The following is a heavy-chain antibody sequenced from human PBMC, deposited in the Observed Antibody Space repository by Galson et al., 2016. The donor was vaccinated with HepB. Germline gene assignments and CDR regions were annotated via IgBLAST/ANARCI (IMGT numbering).Heavy chain of an antibody. CDR3: ARQAASGRRGWFDP. V-gene: IGHV3-30*04. J-gene: IGHJ5*02. D-gene: IGHD6-13*01. CDR1: GFTFSSYA. CDR2: ISFDGSDK. Sequence: SLRLSCAASGFTFSSYAMPWVRQAPGKGLEWAALISFDGSDKYYADSVRGRFTISRDNSRSTLYLQMNSLRVDDTAVYYCARQAASGRRGWFDPWGQGTLVTVSS.